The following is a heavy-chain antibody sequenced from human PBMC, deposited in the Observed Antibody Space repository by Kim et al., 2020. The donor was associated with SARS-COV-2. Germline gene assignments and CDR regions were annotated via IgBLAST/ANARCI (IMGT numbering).Heavy chain of an antibody. Sequence: GGSLRLSCAASGFTFSSYGMHWVRQAPGKGLEWVAVISYDGSNKYYADSVKGRFTISRDNSKNTLYLQMNSLRAEDTAVYYCAKDGGYRAMGALVSADYWGQVTLVTVSS. D-gene: IGHD1-26*01. CDR3: AKDGGYRAMGALVSADY. CDR2: ISYDGSNK. V-gene: IGHV3-30*18. CDR1: GFTFSSYG. J-gene: IGHJ4*02.